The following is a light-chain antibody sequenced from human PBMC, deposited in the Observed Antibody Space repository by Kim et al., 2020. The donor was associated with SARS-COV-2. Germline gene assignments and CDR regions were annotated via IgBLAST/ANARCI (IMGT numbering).Light chain of an antibody. CDR3: QQYESSPFI. Sequence: LSRGERATLACRASQSGSSNYLAWYKHRPGQAPRLLIYGAYSRATGIPDRFSGSGSGTDFTLTISRLEPEDFAVYYCQQYESSPFIFGQGTKLEI. CDR2: GAY. CDR1: QSGSSNY. J-gene: IGKJ2*01. V-gene: IGKV3-20*01.